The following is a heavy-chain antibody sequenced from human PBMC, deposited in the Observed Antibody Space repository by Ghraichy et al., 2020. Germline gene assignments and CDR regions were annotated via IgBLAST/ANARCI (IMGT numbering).Heavy chain of an antibody. Sequence: GGSLRLSCAASGFTFSSYAMSWVRQAPGKGLEWVSAISGSGGSTYYADSVKGRFTISRDNSKNTLYLQMNSLRAEDTAVYYCAKGGYCTNGVCSGAYYYGMDVWGQGTTVTVSS. CDR2: ISGSGGST. D-gene: IGHD2-8*01. CDR3: AKGGYCTNGVCSGAYYYGMDV. CDR1: GFTFSSYA. J-gene: IGHJ6*02. V-gene: IGHV3-23*01.